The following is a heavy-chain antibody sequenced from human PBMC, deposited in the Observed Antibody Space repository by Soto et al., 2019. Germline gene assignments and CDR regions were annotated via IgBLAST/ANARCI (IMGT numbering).Heavy chain of an antibody. V-gene: IGHV1-8*01. CDR3: ARDLGDYYDSSAHNDAFDI. D-gene: IGHD3-22*01. Sequence: ASVKVSCKASGYTFTSYDINWVRQATGQGLEWMGWMNPNSGNTGYAQKFQGRVTMTRNTSISTAYMELSSLRSEDTAVYYCARDLGDYYDSSAHNDAFDIWGQGTMVTVSS. CDR1: GYTFTSYD. J-gene: IGHJ3*02. CDR2: MNPNSGNT.